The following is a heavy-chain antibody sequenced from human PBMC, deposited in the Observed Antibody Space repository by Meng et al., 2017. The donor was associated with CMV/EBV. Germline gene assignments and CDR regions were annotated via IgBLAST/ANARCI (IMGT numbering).Heavy chain of an antibody. D-gene: IGHD2-8*01. J-gene: IGHJ4*02. CDR2: ISGSGDYT. V-gene: IGHV3-23*01. CDR3: AKAAGPPNFDC. Sequence: GESLKISCAASGFAFSSYAMSWVRQAPGKGLEWVSHISGSGDYTYYADFVRGRFTISRDNPKNTLYLQMSSLRAEDTAVYYCAKAAGPPNFDCWGQGTLVTVLL. CDR1: GFAFSSYA.